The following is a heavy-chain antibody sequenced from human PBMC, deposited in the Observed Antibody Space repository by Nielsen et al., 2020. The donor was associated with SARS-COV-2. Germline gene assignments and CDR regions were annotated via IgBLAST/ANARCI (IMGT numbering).Heavy chain of an antibody. CDR2: ISGNGGST. J-gene: IGHJ4*02. Sequence: GESLKISCAASGFTFSITWMSWVRQAPGKGLEWVSGISGNGGSTYYADSVKGRFTISRDNSKDTLYLQMNSLRAEDTALYYCAKMRETYSSSSLEYWGQGTLVTVSS. V-gene: IGHV3-23*01. CDR3: AKMRETYSSSSLEY. CDR1: GFTFSITW. D-gene: IGHD6-6*01.